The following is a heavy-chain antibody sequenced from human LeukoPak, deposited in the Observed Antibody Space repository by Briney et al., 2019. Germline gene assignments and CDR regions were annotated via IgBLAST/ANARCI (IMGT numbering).Heavy chain of an antibody. CDR1: GGSISSDDYC. D-gene: IGHD5-24*01. J-gene: IGHJ3*02. Sequence: PSETLSLTCSVSGGSISSDDYCWNWIRQHPGTGLEWIGYIYYSGSTYYNPSLKSQVALSVDTSKNQFSLKLSSLTAADTAVYYCAKSREEIRGLDAFDIWGQGTMVTVSS. CDR3: AKSREEIRGLDAFDI. V-gene: IGHV4-31*01. CDR2: IYYSGST.